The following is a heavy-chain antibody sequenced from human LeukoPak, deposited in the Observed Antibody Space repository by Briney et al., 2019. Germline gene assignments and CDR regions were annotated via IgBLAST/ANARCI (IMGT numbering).Heavy chain of an antibody. CDR1: GFTFSSYW. CDR2: IKQDGSEK. V-gene: IGHV3-7*01. J-gene: IGHJ5*02. CDR3: ARDLGQYYDTSDNWFDP. D-gene: IGHD3-22*01. Sequence: GGSLRLSCAASGFTFSSYWMSWVRQAPGKGLEWVANIKQDGSEKYYVDSVKGRFTISRDNAKNTLNLQMHSLRAEDTAVYYCARDLGQYYDTSDNWFDPWGQGTLVTVSS.